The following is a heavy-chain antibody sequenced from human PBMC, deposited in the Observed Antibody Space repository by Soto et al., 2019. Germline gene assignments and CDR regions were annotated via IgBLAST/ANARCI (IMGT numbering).Heavy chain of an antibody. Sequence: QVQLQESGPGLVKPSQTLSLTCTVSGGSIINGQTYLNWIRQHPEKGLEWMGYINYRGTTNYHPALKSRMLISLDTSANQFSLRLTSVTAADTAVYYCARDAPGVAPYWGQGTQVTVSS. CDR3: ARDAPGVAPY. D-gene: IGHD2-15*01. CDR1: GGSIINGQTY. V-gene: IGHV4-31*03. J-gene: IGHJ4*02. CDR2: INYRGTT.